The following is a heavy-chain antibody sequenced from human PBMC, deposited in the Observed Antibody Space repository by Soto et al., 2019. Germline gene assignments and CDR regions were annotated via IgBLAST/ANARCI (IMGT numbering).Heavy chain of an antibody. D-gene: IGHD6-13*01. V-gene: IGHV5-51*01. Sequence: GESLKISCQGSGYNFRHYYIAWVRQMPGRGLEWVGLIYPGDSDTRYNPSVQGQVTISVDRSTDTAYLQWNRLKASDSGTYYCAKQRKATTAVGQMSFDAWGQGTTVTVSS. J-gene: IGHJ6*02. CDR2: IYPGDSDT. CDR3: AKQRKATTAVGQMSFDA. CDR1: GYNFRHYY.